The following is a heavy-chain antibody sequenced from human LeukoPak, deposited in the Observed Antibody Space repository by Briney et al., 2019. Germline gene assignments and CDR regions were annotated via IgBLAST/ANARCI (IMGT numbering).Heavy chain of an antibody. J-gene: IGHJ6*03. CDR1: GFTFSSYG. V-gene: IGHV3-30*03. D-gene: IGHD3-10*01. CDR3: ARGLLLWFGGLYKDMDV. CDR2: ISYDGSNK. Sequence: GGSLRLSCAASGFTFSSYGMHWVRQAPGKGLEWVAVISYDGSNKYYADSVKGRFTISRDNSKNTLYLQMNSLRAEDTAVYYCARGLLLWFGGLYKDMDVWGKGTTVTVSS.